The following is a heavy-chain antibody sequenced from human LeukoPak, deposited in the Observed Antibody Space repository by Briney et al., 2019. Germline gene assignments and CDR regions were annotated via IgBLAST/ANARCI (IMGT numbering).Heavy chain of an antibody. Sequence: SETLSLTCAVYGGSSSGYYWSWIRQPPGKGLEWIGEINHSGSTNYNPSLKSRVTISVDTSKNQFSLKLSSVTAADTAVYYCASGYSSSWYWYYYGMDVWGQGTTVTVSS. CDR2: INHSGST. CDR1: GGSSSGYY. V-gene: IGHV4-34*01. D-gene: IGHD6-13*01. J-gene: IGHJ6*02. CDR3: ASGYSSSWYWYYYGMDV.